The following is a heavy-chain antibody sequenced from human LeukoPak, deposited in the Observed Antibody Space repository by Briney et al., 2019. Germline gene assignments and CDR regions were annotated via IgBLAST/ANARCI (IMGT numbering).Heavy chain of an antibody. D-gene: IGHD6-25*01. CDR1: GYTFTGYY. J-gene: IGHJ4*02. Sequence: ASVKVSCKASGYTFTGYYIHWVRQAPGQGLEWMGWINPNINGTNYAQKFQGRVTMTGDRSISTAYMELSRLRSDDTAVYYCARQRTPGSGYGVDYWGQGTVVTVSS. CDR2: INPNINGT. V-gene: IGHV1-2*02. CDR3: ARQRTPGSGYGVDY.